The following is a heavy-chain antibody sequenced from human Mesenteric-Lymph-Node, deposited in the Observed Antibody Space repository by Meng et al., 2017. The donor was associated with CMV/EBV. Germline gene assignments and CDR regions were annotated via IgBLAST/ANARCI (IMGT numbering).Heavy chain of an antibody. CDR2: MFYREST. Sequence: SETLSLTCTVSGGFITNYYWSWIRQPPGKGLEWIGYMFYRESTYYSPSVKSRATIPVDTSKNLFSLRLDSVTPADTAVYYCAGTPYPRRYLNLFAPWGQGTLVTVSS. V-gene: IGHV4-59*01. CDR3: AGTPYPRRYLNLFAP. J-gene: IGHJ5*02. D-gene: IGHD1-26*01. CDR1: GGFITNYY.